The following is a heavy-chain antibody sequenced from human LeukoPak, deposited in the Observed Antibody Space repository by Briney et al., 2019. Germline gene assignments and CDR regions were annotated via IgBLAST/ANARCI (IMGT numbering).Heavy chain of an antibody. D-gene: IGHD1-1*01. CDR1: GFTFSDYY. V-gene: IGHV3-11*06. J-gene: IGHJ3*02. CDR3: ARDSSTTGTTHDAFDI. Sequence: GGSLRLSCAASGFTFSDYYMSWIRQAPGKGLEWVSYISSSSSYTNYADSVKCRFTISRDNAKNSLYLQMNSLRAEDTTVYYCARDSSTTGTTHDAFDIWGQGTMVTVSS. CDR2: ISSSSSYT.